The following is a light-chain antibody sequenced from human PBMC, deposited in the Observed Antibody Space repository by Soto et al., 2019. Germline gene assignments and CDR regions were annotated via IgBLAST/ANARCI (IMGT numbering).Light chain of an antibody. J-gene: IGLJ1*01. Sequence: QSALTQPASVSGSPGQSITISCTGTSSDVGSYNLVSWYQQHPGKAPKLMIYEGSKRPSGVSNRFSGSKSGNTPSLTISGLQAEDEADYYCCSYAGSSTPYVFGTGTKLTVL. V-gene: IGLV2-23*01. CDR2: EGS. CDR1: SSDVGSYNL. CDR3: CSYAGSSTPYV.